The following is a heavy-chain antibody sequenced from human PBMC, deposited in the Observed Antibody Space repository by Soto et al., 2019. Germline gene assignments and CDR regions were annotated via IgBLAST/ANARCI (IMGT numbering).Heavy chain of an antibody. Sequence: QVLLVQSGAEVKKPGSSVKISCKASGGSFGNSAINWVRQTPGQGLEWLGGFIPVYRTLNYAQKFQGRVTITADESKGTAYMTLSSLASNDTAVYYCATGVIWIGYFTAASLGQGTRVTVSS. V-gene: IGHV1-69*01. J-gene: IGHJ5*02. D-gene: IGHD3-3*01. CDR2: FIPVYRTL. CDR1: GGSFGNSA. CDR3: ATGVIWIGYFTAAS.